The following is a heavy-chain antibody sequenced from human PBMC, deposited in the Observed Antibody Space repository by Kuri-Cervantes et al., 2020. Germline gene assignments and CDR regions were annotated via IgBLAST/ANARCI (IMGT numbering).Heavy chain of an antibody. CDR3: ARRPVYYYGSGSYRGWFGP. J-gene: IGHJ5*02. CDR1: GGSISSGSYY. CDR2: IYYSGST. V-gene: IGHV4-61*10. Sequence: SETLSLTCTVSGGSISSGSYYWSWIRQPAGKGLEWIGYIYYSGSTNYNPSLKSRVTISVDTSKNQFSLKLSSATAADTAVYYCARRPVYYYGSGSYRGWFGPWGQGTLVTVSS. D-gene: IGHD3-10*01.